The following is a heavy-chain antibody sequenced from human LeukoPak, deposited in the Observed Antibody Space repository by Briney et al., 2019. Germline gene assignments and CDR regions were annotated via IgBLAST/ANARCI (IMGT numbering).Heavy chain of an antibody. CDR2: IIRIFYSA. V-gene: IGHV1-69*13. CDR3: AREVPATIRGGSNYFDF. Sequence: SVKLSCKSSGGTFNIYEITWVRQAPGHGLEWVGGIIRIFYSAKYAQKFQDRVTITAYEPSNTAYRDLCSLTSEDTAIDYCAREVPATIRGGSNYFDFWGQGTLVTVSS. CDR1: GGTFNIYE. J-gene: IGHJ4*02. D-gene: IGHD2-2*02.